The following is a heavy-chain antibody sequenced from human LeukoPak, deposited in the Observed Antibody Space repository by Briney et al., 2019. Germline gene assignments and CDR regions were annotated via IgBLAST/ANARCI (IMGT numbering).Heavy chain of an antibody. J-gene: IGHJ4*02. Sequence: SVRVSCKASGGTFSSYAIIWVRQAPGQGLEWMGRIIPILGIANYAQKFQGRVTITADKSTSTAYMELSSLRSEDTAVYYCAREHYDILTGYYNDYWGQGTLVTVSS. CDR3: AREHYDILTGYYNDY. V-gene: IGHV1-69*04. CDR1: GGTFSSYA. CDR2: IIPILGIA. D-gene: IGHD3-9*01.